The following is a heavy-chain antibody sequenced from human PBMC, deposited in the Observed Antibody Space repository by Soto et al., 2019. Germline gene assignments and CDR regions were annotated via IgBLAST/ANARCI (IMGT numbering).Heavy chain of an antibody. CDR3: AGGEATFNRFDP. Sequence: PSETLSLTCTVSGGSISSSSYYWGWIRQPPGKGLEWIGSIYYSGSTYYNPSLKSRATISVDTSKNQFSLKLSSVTAADTAVHYCAGGEATFNRFDPWGQGTLVTVSS. CDR1: GGSISSSSYY. CDR2: IYYSGST. V-gene: IGHV4-39*01. D-gene: IGHD1-26*01. J-gene: IGHJ5*02.